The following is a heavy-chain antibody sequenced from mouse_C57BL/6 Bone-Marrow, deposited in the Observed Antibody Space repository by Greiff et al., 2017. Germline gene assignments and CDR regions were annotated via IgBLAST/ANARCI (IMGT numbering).Heavy chain of an antibody. CDR1: GYAFTNYL. D-gene: IGHD2-12*01. CDR2: INPGSGGT. J-gene: IGHJ3*01. CDR3: ARSELLAWFAY. Sequence: VQLQQSGAELVRPGTSVKVSCKASGYAFTNYLIEWVKQRPGQGLEWIGVINPGSGGTNYNEKFKGKATLTADKSSSTAYMQLSSLTSEDSAVYFCARSELLAWFAYWGQGTLVTVSA. V-gene: IGHV1-54*01.